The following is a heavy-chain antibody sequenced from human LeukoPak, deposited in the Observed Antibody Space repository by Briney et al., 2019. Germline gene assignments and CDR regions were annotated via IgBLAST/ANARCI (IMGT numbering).Heavy chain of an antibody. J-gene: IGHJ3*02. CDR2: IRSKANSYAT. V-gene: IGHV3-73*01. D-gene: IGHD6-13*01. Sequence: GGSLRLSCAASGFTFSGSAMHWVRQASGKGLEWVGRIRSKANSYATAYAASVKGRFTISRDDSKNTAYLQMNSLKTEDTAVYYCTRLDSSSWFPSNDAFDIWGQGIMVTVSS. CDR3: TRLDSSSWFPSNDAFDI. CDR1: GFTFSGSA.